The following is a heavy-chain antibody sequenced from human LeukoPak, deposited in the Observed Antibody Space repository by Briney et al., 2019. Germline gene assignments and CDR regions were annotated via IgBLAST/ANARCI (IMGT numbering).Heavy chain of an antibody. CDR3: ALRAYDSSGYYSLFDY. CDR2: IHYSGST. J-gene: IGHJ4*02. CDR1: GGSISSDTYY. V-gene: IGHV4-39*07. D-gene: IGHD3-22*01. Sequence: PSETLSLTCTVSGGSISSDTYYWGWIRQPPGKGLEWIGSIHYSGSTYYNPSLKSRVTISVGTSKNQFSLKLSSVTAADTAVYYCALRAYDSSGYYSLFDYWGQGTLVTVSS.